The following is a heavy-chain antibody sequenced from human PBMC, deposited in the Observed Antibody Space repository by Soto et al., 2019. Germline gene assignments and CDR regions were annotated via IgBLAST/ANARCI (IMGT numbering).Heavy chain of an antibody. V-gene: IGHV3-23*01. D-gene: IGHD6-19*01. CDR2: ISGSGGST. CDR3: AKDGSGWTGSFFDY. CDR1: GFTFSSYA. Sequence: GGSLRLSCAASGFTFSSYAMSWVRQAPGKGLEWVSAISGSGGSTYCADSVKGRFTISRDNSKNTLYLQMNSLRAEDTAVYYCAKDGSGWTGSFFDYWGQGTLVTVSS. J-gene: IGHJ4*02.